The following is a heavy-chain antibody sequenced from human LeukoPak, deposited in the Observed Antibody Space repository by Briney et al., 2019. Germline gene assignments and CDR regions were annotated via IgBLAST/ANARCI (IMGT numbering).Heavy chain of an antibody. V-gene: IGHV3-30*02. CDR2: IRYDGSNK. CDR3: AKDAAAAKTFDY. J-gene: IGHJ4*02. CDR1: GFTFSSYG. D-gene: IGHD6-13*01. Sequence: GGSLSLSCAASGFTFSSYGMPWVRQAPGKGREWVAFIRYDGSNKYYADSVKGRFTISRDNSKNTLHLQMNSLRAEDTAVYYCAKDAAAAKTFDYWGQGTLVTVSS.